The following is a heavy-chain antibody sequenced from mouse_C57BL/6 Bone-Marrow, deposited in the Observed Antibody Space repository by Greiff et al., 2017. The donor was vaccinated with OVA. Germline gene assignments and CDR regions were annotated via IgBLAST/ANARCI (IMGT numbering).Heavy chain of an antibody. D-gene: IGHD2-4*01. CDR1: GYSITSGYY. CDR2: ISYDGSN. V-gene: IGHV3-6*01. J-gene: IGHJ3*01. Sequence: EVKLEESGPGLVKPSQSLSLTCSVTGYSITSGYYWNWIRQFPGNKLEWMGYISYDGSNNYNPSLKNRISITRDTSKNQFFLTLNSVTTEDTATYYCAIDRGGLRLSFAYWGQGTLVTVSA. CDR3: AIDRGGLRLSFAY.